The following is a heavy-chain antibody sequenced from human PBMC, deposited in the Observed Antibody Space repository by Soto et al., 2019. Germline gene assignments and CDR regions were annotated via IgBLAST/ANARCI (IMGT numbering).Heavy chain of an antibody. Sequence: SETLSLTCAVYGGSFSGYYWTWIRQPPGKGLEWIGEINHSGTINFNPSLKSRLTISLDTSKNQFSLKLSSVTDADTAAYYCARADRTLVTAYSLDVWGQGTTVTVS. CDR1: GGSFSGYY. D-gene: IGHD2-21*02. CDR3: ARADRTLVTAYSLDV. V-gene: IGHV4-34*01. J-gene: IGHJ6*02. CDR2: INHSGTI.